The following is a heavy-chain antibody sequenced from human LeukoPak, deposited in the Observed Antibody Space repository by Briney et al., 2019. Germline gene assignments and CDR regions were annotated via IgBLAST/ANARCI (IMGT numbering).Heavy chain of an antibody. J-gene: IGHJ1*01. CDR1: GFTFSSYS. Sequence: GGSLRLSCAASGFTFSSYSMNWVRQAPGKGLEWVSCISSTSSAIYYADSVKGRFTISRDNAKNSLYLQMNSLRAEDTAVYYCARGEGYFDWPRSWGQGTLVTASS. V-gene: IGHV3-48*04. CDR2: ISSTSSAI. CDR3: ARGEGYFDWPRS. D-gene: IGHD3-9*01.